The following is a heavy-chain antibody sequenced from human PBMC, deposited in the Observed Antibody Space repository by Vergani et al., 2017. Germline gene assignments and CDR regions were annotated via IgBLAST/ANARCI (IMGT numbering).Heavy chain of an antibody. CDR2: ISAYNGNT. Sequence: QVQLVQSGAEVKKPGASVKVSCKASGYTFTRYGISWVRQAPGQGLELMGWISAYNGNTNYAQKLQGRVNMTTDTSTSTAYMELRSLRSDDTAVYYCARDPDIVEFPAAPYDYYYYGVDVWDQGTTNTVSS. J-gene: IGHJ6*02. V-gene: IGHV1-18*04. CDR1: GYTFTRYG. CDR3: ARDPDIVEFPAAPYDYYYYGVDV. D-gene: IGHD2-2*01.